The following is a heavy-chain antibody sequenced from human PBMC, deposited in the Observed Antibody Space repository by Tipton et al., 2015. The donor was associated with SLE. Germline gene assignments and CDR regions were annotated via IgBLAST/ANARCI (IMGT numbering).Heavy chain of an antibody. CDR3: ARHDGQWDAFDI. D-gene: IGHD6-19*01. CDR2: IYYSGST. CDR1: GGSISSYY. V-gene: IGHV4-59*08. J-gene: IGHJ3*02. Sequence: LRLSCTVSGGSISSYYWSWIRQPPGKGLEWIGYIYYSGSTNYNPSLKSRVTISIHTSKNQFSLKLSSVTAADTAAYYCARHDGQWDAFDIWGQGTMVTVSS.